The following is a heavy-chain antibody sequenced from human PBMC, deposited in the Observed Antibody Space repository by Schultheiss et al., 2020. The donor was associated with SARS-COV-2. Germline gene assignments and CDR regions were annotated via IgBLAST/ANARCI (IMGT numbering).Heavy chain of an antibody. J-gene: IGHJ4*02. CDR3: ASGGYFDY. Sequence: SETLSLTCAVSGGSISSSNWWSWVRQPPGKGLEWIGEINHSGSTNYNPSLKSRVTISVDTSKNQFSLKLSSVTAADTAVYYCASGGYFDYWGQGTLVTVSS. D-gene: IGHD3-10*01. CDR1: GGSISSSNW. V-gene: IGHV4-4*02. CDR2: INHSGST.